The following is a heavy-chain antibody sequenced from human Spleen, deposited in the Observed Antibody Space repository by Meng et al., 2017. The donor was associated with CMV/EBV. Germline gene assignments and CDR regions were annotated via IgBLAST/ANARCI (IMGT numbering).Heavy chain of an antibody. CDR1: GFTFSSYG. D-gene: IGHD4-11*01. Sequence: GESLKISCAASGFTFSSYGMSWVRQAPGKGLEWVSSIGATAGGTYYADSVKGRFTISRDNAKNTLYLQMNSLRAEDTAVYYCARDHRSNYPYYYYGMDVWGQGTTVTVSS. V-gene: IGHV3-23*01. CDR3: ARDHRSNYPYYYYGMDV. J-gene: IGHJ6*02. CDR2: IGATAGGT.